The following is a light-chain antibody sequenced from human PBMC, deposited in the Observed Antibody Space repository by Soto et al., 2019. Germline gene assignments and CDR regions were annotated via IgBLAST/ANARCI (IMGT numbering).Light chain of an antibody. Sequence: EIVLTQSPGTLSLSPGERGTLSCRTSQSISSTYIAWYQQKPGQAPRLLIYGASSRATGIPDRFSGSGSGTDFTLTISRLEPEDFAVYFCQQYGSSWYTFGQGTKLEIK. J-gene: IGKJ2*01. CDR2: GAS. V-gene: IGKV3-20*01. CDR1: QSISSTY. CDR3: QQYGSSWYT.